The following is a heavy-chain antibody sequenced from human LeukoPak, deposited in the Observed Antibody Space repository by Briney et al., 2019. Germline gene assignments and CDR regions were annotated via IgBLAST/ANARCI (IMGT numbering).Heavy chain of an antibody. CDR1: EYTLSKLS. Sequence: GASVKVSCKVSEYTLSKLSIHWVRQAPGKGLEWIGGFDRVLGDATFAQKFQGRVTLTEDTSTDTAFMDLSSLRSEDTAMYYCATEKGLGYCSRINCQGDSWGQGTLVTVSS. V-gene: IGHV1-24*01. J-gene: IGHJ4*02. CDR2: FDRVLGDA. D-gene: IGHD2-15*01. CDR3: ATEKGLGYCSRINCQGDS.